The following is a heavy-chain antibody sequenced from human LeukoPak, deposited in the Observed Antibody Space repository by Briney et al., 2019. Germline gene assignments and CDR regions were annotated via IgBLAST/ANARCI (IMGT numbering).Heavy chain of an antibody. CDR1: GYSFTSYW. D-gene: IGHD3-10*01. CDR3: ARSTNYYGSGSSFSDIDY. CDR2: IYPGDSDT. J-gene: IGHJ4*02. V-gene: IGHV5-51*01. Sequence: GESLKISCKGYGYSFTSYWIGWVRQMPGKGLEWMGIIYPGDSDTRYSPSFQCQVTISASKSISTAYLQWSSLKASDTAMYYCARSTNYYGSGSSFSDIDYWGQGTLVTVSS.